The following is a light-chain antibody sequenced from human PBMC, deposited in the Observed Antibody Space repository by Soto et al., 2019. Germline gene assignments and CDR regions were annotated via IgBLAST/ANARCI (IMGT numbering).Light chain of an antibody. J-gene: IGKJ5*01. V-gene: IGKV1-5*03. CDR3: QQLLSYPIT. CDR1: QSISAW. CDR2: KAS. Sequence: DIQMTQSPSTLSASVGDRFTITCRASQSISAWLAWYQQKPGKXPKXXIYKASTLKSGVPSRFSGSGSGTELTITISSMQPDDFETYYCQQLLSYPITFGQGTRLEI.